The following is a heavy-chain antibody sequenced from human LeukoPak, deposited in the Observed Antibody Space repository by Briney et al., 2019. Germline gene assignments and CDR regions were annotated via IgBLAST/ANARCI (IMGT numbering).Heavy chain of an antibody. CDR1: VYTFTGYY. CDR2: INPNSGGT. D-gene: IGHD3-10*01. V-gene: IGHV1-2*02. J-gene: IGHJ4*02. CDR3: ARVNNYYGSGSYYKGFGY. Sequence: ASVKVSCKASVYTFTGYYMHWVRQAPGQGLEWMGWINPNSGGTNYAQKFQGRVTMTRDTSISTAYMELSRLRSDDTAVYYCARVNNYYGSGSYYKGFGYWGQGTLVTVSS.